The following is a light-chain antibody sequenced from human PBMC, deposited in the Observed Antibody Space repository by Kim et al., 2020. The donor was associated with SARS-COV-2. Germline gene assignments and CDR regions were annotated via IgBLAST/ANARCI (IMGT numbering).Light chain of an antibody. J-gene: IGLJ1*01. V-gene: IGLV2-14*03. CDR3: SSYTSSSTYV. CDR2: DVS. Sequence: QSALTQPASVSGSPGQSITISCTGTRSDVGGYNYVSWYQQHPGTAPKFIIYDVSKRPSGVSDRFSGSKSAYTASLTISGLQAEDEADYYCSSYTSSSTYVFGTGTKVTVL. CDR1: RSDVGGYNY.